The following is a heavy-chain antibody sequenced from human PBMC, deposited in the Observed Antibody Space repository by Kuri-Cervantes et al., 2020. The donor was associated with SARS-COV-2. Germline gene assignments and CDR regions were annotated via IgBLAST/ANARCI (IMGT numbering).Heavy chain of an antibody. CDR3: ARLSSGWYSDY. D-gene: IGHD6-19*01. CDR2: IYYSGST. V-gene: IGHV4-61*01. Sequence: SETLSLTCTVSGGSVSSGSYYWSWIRQPPGKGLEWIGYIYYSGSTNYNPSLKSRVTISVDTSKNQFSLKLSSVTAADTAVYYCARLSSGWYSDYWGQGTLVTVSS. J-gene: IGHJ4*02. CDR1: GGSVSSGSYY.